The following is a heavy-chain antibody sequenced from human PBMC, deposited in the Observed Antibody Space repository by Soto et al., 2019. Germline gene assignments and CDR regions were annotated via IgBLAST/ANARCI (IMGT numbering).Heavy chain of an antibody. V-gene: IGHV1-69*13. CDR1: GGTFSSYA. CDR3: ARGGSIVVVPAVFSGMDL. CDR2: VIPIFGTA. Sequence: SVKVSCKASGGTFSSYAISWVRQAPGQGLEWMGGVIPIFGTANYAQKFQGRVTITADESTSTAYMELSSLRSEDTAVYYCARGGSIVVVPAVFSGMDLWGQGTTLTVSS. J-gene: IGHJ6*02. D-gene: IGHD2-2*01.